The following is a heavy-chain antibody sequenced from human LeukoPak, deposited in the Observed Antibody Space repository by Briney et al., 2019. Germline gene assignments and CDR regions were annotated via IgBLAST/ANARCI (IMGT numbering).Heavy chain of an antibody. CDR1: GFTFSNYA. CDR3: AKNVVSGYDPWSVDY. J-gene: IGHJ4*02. D-gene: IGHD5-12*01. Sequence: GGSLRLSCAASGFTFSNYAMSWVRQAPGKGLEWVSSISGSGSNTYYADSVKGRFTISRDNSKNTLYLQMNSLRAEDTAVYYCAKNVVSGYDPWSVDYWGQGTLVTVSS. V-gene: IGHV3-23*01. CDR2: ISGSGSNT.